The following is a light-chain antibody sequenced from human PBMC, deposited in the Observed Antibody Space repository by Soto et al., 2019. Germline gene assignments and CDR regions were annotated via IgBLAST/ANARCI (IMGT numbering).Light chain of an antibody. CDR2: GAS. J-gene: IGKJ3*01. CDR3: QQRSSWPFT. Sequence: EIVMTQSPATLSVSPGERATLSCRASQSVSSNLAWYQQKPGQAPRLLIYGASTRATGIPARFSGSWSGTDYNLTISSVEPEDFAVYYCQQRSSWPFTFGPGTRWISN. V-gene: IGKV3-15*01. CDR1: QSVSSN.